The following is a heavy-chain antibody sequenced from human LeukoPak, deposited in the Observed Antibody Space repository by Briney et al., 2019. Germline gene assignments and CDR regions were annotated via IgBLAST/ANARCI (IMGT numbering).Heavy chain of an antibody. CDR1: GGSISSYY. CDR3: ARDVYGDYEDGAHAFDI. D-gene: IGHD4-17*01. J-gene: IGHJ3*02. Sequence: SETLSLTCTVSGGSISSYYWSRIRQPPGKGLEWIGYIYYSGSTNYNPSLKSRVTISVDTSKNQFSLKLSSVTAADTAVYYCARDVYGDYEDGAHAFDIWGQGTMVTVSS. CDR2: IYYSGST. V-gene: IGHV4-59*01.